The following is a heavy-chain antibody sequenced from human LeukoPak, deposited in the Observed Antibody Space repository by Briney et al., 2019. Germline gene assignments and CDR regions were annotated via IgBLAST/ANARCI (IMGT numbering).Heavy chain of an antibody. CDR2: INPTTGVT. CDR3: ARENDFNYLFDY. J-gene: IGHJ4*02. V-gene: IGHV1-2*06. Sequence: ASVKVSCKASGDIFTAYLMLWVRQAPGQGLEWMGRINPTTGVTPYAQRFQDRVTMTRDASVNTVYMELNRLTTAGTAMYYCARENDFNYLFDYWGRGTLITVSS. CDR1: GDIFTAYL. D-gene: IGHD3-3*01.